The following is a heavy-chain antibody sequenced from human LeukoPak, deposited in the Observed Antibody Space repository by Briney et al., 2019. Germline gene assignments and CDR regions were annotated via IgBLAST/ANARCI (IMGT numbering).Heavy chain of an antibody. J-gene: IGHJ4*02. CDR2: IRFHGRNK. CDR3: AKDVDTYYYYSSGYYSDY. CDR1: GFTFSSYG. D-gene: IGHD3-22*01. Sequence: GGPLRLSCALPGFTFSSYGMHWVRQAPGKGLEWVAFIRFHGRNKYYADSVKGRFTIPRDNSKNTLQLQMNRLRAVDTAVYYCAKDVDTYYYYSSGYYSDYWGQGTLVSVSS. V-gene: IGHV3-30*02.